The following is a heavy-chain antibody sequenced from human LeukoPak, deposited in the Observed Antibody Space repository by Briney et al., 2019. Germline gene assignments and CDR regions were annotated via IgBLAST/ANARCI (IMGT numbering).Heavy chain of an antibody. Sequence: SETLSLTCSVSGYSISSGYFWGWIRQPPGKGPEWIATTHHSGATYYNPSLKSRVTLSVDTSKNQVSLKTTSVTAADTAVYYCTREVWGSTFPDYWGQGTLVTVSS. CDR1: GYSISSGYF. J-gene: IGHJ4*02. CDR2: THHSGAT. D-gene: IGHD7-27*01. CDR3: TREVWGSTFPDY. V-gene: IGHV4-38-2*02.